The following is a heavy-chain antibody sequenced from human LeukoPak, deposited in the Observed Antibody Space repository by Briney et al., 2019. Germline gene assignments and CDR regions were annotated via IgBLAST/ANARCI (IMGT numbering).Heavy chain of an antibody. J-gene: IGHJ6*03. CDR3: ARTYDSYYYMDV. V-gene: IGHV1-2*02. CDR2: INPNSGGT. CDR1: GYTFTGYH. D-gene: IGHD3-3*01. Sequence: ASVKVSCKASGYTFTGYHMHWVRQAPGQGLEWMGWINPNSGGTNYAQKFQGRVTMTRDTSISTAYMELSRLRSDDTAVYYCARTYDSYYYMDVWGKGTTVTVSS.